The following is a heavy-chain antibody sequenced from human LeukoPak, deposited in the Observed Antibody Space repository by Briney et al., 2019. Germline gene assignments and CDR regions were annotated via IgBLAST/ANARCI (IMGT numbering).Heavy chain of an antibody. J-gene: IGHJ4*02. CDR1: GYSFAGYW. CDR3: ARHPSLGYGYDAGGYFDY. D-gene: IGHD5-18*01. V-gene: IGHV5-51*01. CDR2: IYPGDSDT. Sequence: GESLKISCKGSGYSFAGYWIGWVRQRPGKGLEWMGIIYPGDSDTRYSPSFQGQVTISADTSINTAYLQWSSLKASDTAMYYCARHPSLGYGYDAGGYFDYWGQGTLVTVSS.